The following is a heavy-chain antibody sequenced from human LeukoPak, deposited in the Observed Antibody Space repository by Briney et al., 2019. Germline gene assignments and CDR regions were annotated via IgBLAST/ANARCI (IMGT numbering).Heavy chain of an antibody. CDR2: IKQDGSDK. Sequence: PGGSLRLSCAASGFHFSSYWMSLVRQAPGKGLEWVNNIKQDGSDKYYVDSVKGRFTIARDNAKNSLYLQLNSLRADDTAVYYCARLTGTTGFDYWGQGTPVTVSS. D-gene: IGHD1-1*01. CDR1: GFHFSSYW. CDR3: ARLTGTTGFDY. V-gene: IGHV3-7*01. J-gene: IGHJ4*02.